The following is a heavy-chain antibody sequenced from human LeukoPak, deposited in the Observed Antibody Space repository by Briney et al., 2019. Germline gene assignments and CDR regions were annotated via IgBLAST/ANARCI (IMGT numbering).Heavy chain of an antibody. D-gene: IGHD3-22*01. CDR2: ISGSGGST. Sequence: PGGSLRLSCAASGFPFTNAWMSWVRQAPGKGLEWVSAISGSGGSTYYADSVKGRFTISRDNSKNTLYLQMNSLRAEDTAVYYCAKDYYDSSGDHPYYFDYWGQGTLVTVSS. J-gene: IGHJ4*02. CDR1: GFPFTNAW. CDR3: AKDYYDSSGDHPYYFDY. V-gene: IGHV3-23*01.